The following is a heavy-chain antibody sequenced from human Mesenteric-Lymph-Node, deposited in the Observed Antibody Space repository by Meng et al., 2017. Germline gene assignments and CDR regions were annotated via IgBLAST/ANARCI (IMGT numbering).Heavy chain of an antibody. CDR3: ARSKEYSSAINWFDP. D-gene: IGHD2/OR15-2a*01. J-gene: IGHJ5*02. CDR2: INPDTGGT. Sequence: ASVKVSCKASGNTFSGYYLHWVRPAPGQGPVWMGWINPDTGGTSYARKFQGRVTMTRETSISTAYMELSSLTSDDTAVYYCARSKEYSSAINWFDPWGQGTLATVSS. CDR1: GNTFSGYY. V-gene: IGHV1-2*02.